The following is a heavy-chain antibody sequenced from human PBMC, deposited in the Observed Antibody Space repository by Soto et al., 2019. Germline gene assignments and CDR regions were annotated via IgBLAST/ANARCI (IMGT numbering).Heavy chain of an antibody. D-gene: IGHD6-6*01. CDR3: ARAGRATKQLVLRLRGNAFDI. V-gene: IGHV1-69*06. J-gene: IGHJ3*02. Sequence: SVKVSCKASGGTFSSYAISWVRQAPGQGLEWMGGIIPIFGTANYAQKFQGRVTITADKSTSTAYMELSSLRSEDTAVYYCARAGRATKQLVLRLRGNAFDIWGQGTTGTVS. CDR1: GGTFSSYA. CDR2: IIPIFGTA.